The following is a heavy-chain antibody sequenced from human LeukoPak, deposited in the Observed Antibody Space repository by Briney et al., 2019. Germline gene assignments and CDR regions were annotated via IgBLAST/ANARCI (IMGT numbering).Heavy chain of an antibody. V-gene: IGHV4-61*01. Sequence: SETLSLTCTVSGYSISSGYYWGWIRQPPGKGLEWIGYIYYSGSTNYNPSLKSRVTISLNTSKNQFSLKLSSVTAADTAMYYCARVSRGNSVGGDYWGQGTLVTVSS. CDR3: ARVSRGNSVGGDY. CDR2: IYYSGST. D-gene: IGHD4-23*01. CDR1: GYSISSGYY. J-gene: IGHJ4*02.